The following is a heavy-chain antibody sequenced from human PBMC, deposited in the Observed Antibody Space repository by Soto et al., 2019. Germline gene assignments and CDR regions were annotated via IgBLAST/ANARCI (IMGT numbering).Heavy chain of an antibody. CDR2: ISSSSSYI. CDR3: ARDLGQQLVLISGFDY. D-gene: IGHD6-13*01. CDR1: GFTFSSYS. V-gene: IGHV3-21*01. J-gene: IGHJ4*02. Sequence: GGSLRLSCAASGFTFSSYSMNWVRQAPGKGLEWVSSISSSSSYIYYADSVKGRFTISRDNAKNSLYLQMNSLRAEDTAVYYCARDLGQQLVLISGFDYWGQGTLVTVSS.